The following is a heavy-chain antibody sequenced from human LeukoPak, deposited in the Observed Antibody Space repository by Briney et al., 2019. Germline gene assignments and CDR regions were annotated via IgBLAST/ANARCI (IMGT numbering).Heavy chain of an antibody. Sequence: GGSLRLSCAASGFTFSSYAMSWVRQAPGKGLEWVSAISGSGGSTYYADSVKGRFTISRDNPKNTLYLQMNSLRAEDTAVYYCAKAGGWFGELLQTSADNWFDPWGQGTLVTVSS. CDR2: ISGSGGST. V-gene: IGHV3-23*01. CDR1: GFTFSSYA. D-gene: IGHD3-10*01. CDR3: AKAGGWFGELLQTSADNWFDP. J-gene: IGHJ5*02.